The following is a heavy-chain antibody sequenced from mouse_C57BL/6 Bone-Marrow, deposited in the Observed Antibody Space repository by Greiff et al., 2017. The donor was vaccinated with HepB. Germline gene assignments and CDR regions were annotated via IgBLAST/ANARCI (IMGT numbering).Heavy chain of an antibody. J-gene: IGHJ4*01. CDR2: ISYDGSN. Sequence: EVKLLESGPGLVKPSQSLSLTCSVTGYSITSGYYWNWIRQFPGNKLEWMGYISYDGSNNYNPSLKNRISITRDTSKNQFFLKLNSVTTEDTATYYCARGGDHYAMDYWGQGTSVTVSS. CDR3: ARGGDHYAMDY. V-gene: IGHV3-6*01. CDR1: GYSITSGYY.